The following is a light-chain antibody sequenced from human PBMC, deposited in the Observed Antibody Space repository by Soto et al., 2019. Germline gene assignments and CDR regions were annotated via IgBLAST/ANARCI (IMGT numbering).Light chain of an antibody. V-gene: IGKV1-5*01. CDR1: QSISTW. Sequence: EIQMTQSPSTLSASVGDRVTITCRASQSISTWVAWYQQRPGKAPKVLIYDASNLQSGVPSRFSGSGSGTEFTLTISSLQPDDFATYFCQQYNEYLYTFGQGTNLKFK. CDR3: QQYNEYLYT. J-gene: IGKJ2*01. CDR2: DAS.